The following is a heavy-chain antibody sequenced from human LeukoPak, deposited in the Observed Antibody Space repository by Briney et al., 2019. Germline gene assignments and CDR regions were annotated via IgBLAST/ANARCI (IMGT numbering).Heavy chain of an antibody. Sequence: SETLSLTCTVSGGSISSYYWSWIRQPPGKGLGWIGYIYHSVDTKYNASLKSRVTISVDTSKSQFSLKLSSVTAADTAVYYCARGGPNSSGWRIDYWGQGTLVTVSS. J-gene: IGHJ4*02. V-gene: IGHV4-59*01. D-gene: IGHD6-19*01. CDR1: GGSISSYY. CDR2: IYHSVDT. CDR3: ARGGPNSSGWRIDY.